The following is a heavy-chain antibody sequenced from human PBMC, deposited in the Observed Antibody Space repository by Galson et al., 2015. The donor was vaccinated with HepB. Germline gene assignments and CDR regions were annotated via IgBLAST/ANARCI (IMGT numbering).Heavy chain of an antibody. V-gene: IGHV3-30*18. J-gene: IGHJ4*02. Sequence: SLRLSCAASGFTFSSYGMHWVRQAPGKGLEWVALFSYDGSHKYYADSVRGRFTISRDNSKNTLHLQMNSPRVEDTAVYYCAKDRQTYCSGGSCYSGFDYWGQGTLVTVSS. CDR3: AKDRQTYCSGGSCYSGFDY. CDR1: GFTFSSYG. D-gene: IGHD2-15*01. CDR2: FSYDGSHK.